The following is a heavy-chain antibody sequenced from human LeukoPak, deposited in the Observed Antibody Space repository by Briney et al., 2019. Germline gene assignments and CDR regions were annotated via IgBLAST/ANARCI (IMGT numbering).Heavy chain of an antibody. CDR2: ISYDGSNK. J-gene: IGHJ4*02. CDR3: AKEARRNSGSYVFDY. Sequence: GGSLRLSCAASGFTFSSYGMHWVRQAPGKGLEWVAVISYDGSNKYYADSVKGRFTISRDNSKNTLYLQMNSLRAEDTAVYYWAKEARRNSGSYVFDYWGQGTLVTVSS. CDR1: GFTFSSYG. D-gene: IGHD1-26*01. V-gene: IGHV3-30*18.